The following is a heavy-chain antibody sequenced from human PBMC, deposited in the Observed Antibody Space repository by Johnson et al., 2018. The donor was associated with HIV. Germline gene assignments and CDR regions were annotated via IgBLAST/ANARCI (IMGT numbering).Heavy chain of an antibody. J-gene: IGHJ3*02. CDR3: AKVRSGWSTGAFDI. CDR1: GFTISGFY. V-gene: IGHV3-66*02. Sequence: VLLVESGGGLVQPGGSLRLSCAASGFTISGFYMSWVRQAPGKVPEWLSVVSSGGTSYYADSVRGRFTISRDKSKNTLYLQMNSLRAEDTAVYYCAKVRSGWSTGAFDIWGQGTMVTVSS. CDR2: VSSGGTS. D-gene: IGHD6-19*01.